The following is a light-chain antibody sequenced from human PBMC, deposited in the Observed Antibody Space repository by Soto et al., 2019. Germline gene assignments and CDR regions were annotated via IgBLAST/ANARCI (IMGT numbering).Light chain of an antibody. J-gene: IGLJ2*01. CDR1: DSNVGINF. V-gene: IGLV1-47*02. CDR2: TND. Sequence: QSVLTQPPSASATPGQRGTISCSGSDSNVGINFVYWYQQLPGTAPKLLIYTNDQRPSGVPDRFSGSKYGTSASLASSGLRSEDEADYYCAAWDDSLSGVVFGGGTKLTVL. CDR3: AAWDDSLSGVV.